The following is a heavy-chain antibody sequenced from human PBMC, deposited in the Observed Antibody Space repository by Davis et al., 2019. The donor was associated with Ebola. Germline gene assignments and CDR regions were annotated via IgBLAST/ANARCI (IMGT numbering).Heavy chain of an antibody. CDR1: GGSISTYY. CDR3: ARGSAVLMVYAMDRYYYGMDV. V-gene: IGHV4-59*12. CDR2: IYYSGST. D-gene: IGHD2-8*01. Sequence: MPSETLSLTCTVSGGSISTYYWNWIRQPPGKGLEWIGYIYYSGSTNYNPSLKSRVTISIDTSENQFSLKLSSVTAADTAVYYCARGSAVLMVYAMDRYYYGMDVWGKGTTVTVSS. J-gene: IGHJ6*04.